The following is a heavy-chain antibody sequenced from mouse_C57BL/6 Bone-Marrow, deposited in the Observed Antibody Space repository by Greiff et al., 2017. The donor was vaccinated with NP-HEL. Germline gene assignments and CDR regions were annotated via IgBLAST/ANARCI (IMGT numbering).Heavy chain of an antibody. V-gene: IGHV10-1*01. J-gene: IGHJ3*01. D-gene: IGHD2-4*01. CDR1: GFSFNTYA. CDR2: IRSKSNNYAT. Sequence: DVMLVESGGGLVQPKGSLKLSCAASGFSFNTYAMNWVRQAPGKGLEWVARIRSKSNNYATYYADSVKDRVPISRDDSESMLYLQMNNLKTEDTAMYYCVVIYYDYDGHWGQGTLVTVSA. CDR3: VVIYYDYDGH.